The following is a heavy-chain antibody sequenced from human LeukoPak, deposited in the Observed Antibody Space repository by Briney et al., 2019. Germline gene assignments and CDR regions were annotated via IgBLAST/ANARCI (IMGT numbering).Heavy chain of an antibody. Sequence: GASVKVSCKASGYTFTSYYMHWVRQAPGQGLEWMGIINPSGGSTSYAQKFQGRVTMTRDTSTSTVYMELSSLRSEDTAVYYCARGYCSGGSCYSNWFDPWGQGTLVTVSS. CDR2: INPSGGST. J-gene: IGHJ5*02. V-gene: IGHV1-46*01. CDR3: ARGYCSGGSCYSNWFDP. D-gene: IGHD2-15*01. CDR1: GYTFTSYY.